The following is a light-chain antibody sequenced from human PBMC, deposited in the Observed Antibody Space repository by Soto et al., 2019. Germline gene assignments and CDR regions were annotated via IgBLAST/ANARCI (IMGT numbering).Light chain of an antibody. CDR3: QQYGSSLLT. CDR1: QSVSNN. J-gene: IGKJ4*01. Sequence: EIVMTQSPATLSVSPGESATLSCRASQSVSNNLTWYQQKPGQPPRLLIYGASTRATGVPGRFSGSGSGTEFTLTISSLQSEDFAVYYCQQYGSSLLTFGGGTKVEIK. V-gene: IGKV3-15*01. CDR2: GAS.